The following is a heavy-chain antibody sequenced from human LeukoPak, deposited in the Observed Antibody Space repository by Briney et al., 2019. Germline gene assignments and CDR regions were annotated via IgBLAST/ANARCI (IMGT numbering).Heavy chain of an antibody. V-gene: IGHV4-61*01. J-gene: IGHJ5*02. CDR1: GGSVSSGSYY. D-gene: IGHD4-17*01. CDR2: IYYSGST. Sequence: SETLSLTCTVSGGSVSSGSYYWSWIRQPPGKGLEWIGYIYYSGSTNYNPSLKSRVTISVDTSKNQFSLKLSSVTAADTAVYYCARDSKKNDYGDYWGPTWGENWFDPWGQGTLVTVSS. CDR3: ARDSKKNDYGDYWGPTWGENWFDP.